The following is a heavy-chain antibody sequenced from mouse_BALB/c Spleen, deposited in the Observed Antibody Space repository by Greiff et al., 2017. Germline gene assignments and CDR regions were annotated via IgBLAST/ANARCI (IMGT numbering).Heavy chain of an antibody. CDR3: ARVGGRDYDAFAY. V-gene: IGHV5-6-3*01. CDR2: INSNGGST. Sequence: EVKLQESGGGLVQPGGSLKLSCAASGFTFSSYGMSWVRQTPDKRLELVASINSNGGSTYYPDSVKGRFTIYRDNAKNTLYLQMSSLKSEDTAMYYCARVGGRDYDAFAYWGQGTLVTVSA. CDR1: GFTFSSYG. D-gene: IGHD2-4*01. J-gene: IGHJ3*01.